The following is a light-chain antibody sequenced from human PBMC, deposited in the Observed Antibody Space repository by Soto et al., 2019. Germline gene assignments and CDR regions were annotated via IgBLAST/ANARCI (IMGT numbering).Light chain of an antibody. Sequence: DIQMTQSPSSVSASVGDRVTITCRASQGAGSWLAWYQQKRGKAPKLLIDAASSLQSGVPARFSGSGSGTDFTLSISSLQPEDFATYYCQQTNSYPLTFGGGTRVEI. CDR3: QQTNSYPLT. J-gene: IGKJ4*01. CDR2: AAS. CDR1: QGAGSW. V-gene: IGKV1-12*01.